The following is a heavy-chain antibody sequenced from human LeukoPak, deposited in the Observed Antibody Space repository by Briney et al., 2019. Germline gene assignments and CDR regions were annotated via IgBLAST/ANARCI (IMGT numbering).Heavy chain of an antibody. J-gene: IGHJ4*02. V-gene: IGHV3-23*01. Sequence: GGSLRLSCAASGFTFSGYAMSWVRQAPGKGLEWVAAISGSGASTYYADSVKGRFTIPRDNSKNTLYLQMNSLRAEDTAVYYCAKLGAAAGKDYWGQGTLVTVSS. D-gene: IGHD6-13*01. CDR1: GFTFSGYA. CDR3: AKLGAAAGKDY. CDR2: ISGSGAST.